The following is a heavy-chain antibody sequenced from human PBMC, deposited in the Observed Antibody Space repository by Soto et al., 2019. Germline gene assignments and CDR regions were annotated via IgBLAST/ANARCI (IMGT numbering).Heavy chain of an antibody. CDR1: GFTFSSYA. D-gene: IGHD3-10*01. V-gene: IGHV3-23*01. CDR3: ATSTGSRHYYYGMDV. CDR2: ISGSGGST. J-gene: IGHJ6*02. Sequence: VQLLESGGGLVQPGGSLRLSCAASGFTFSSYAMSWVRQAPGKGLEWVSAISGSGGSTYYADSVKGRFTISRDNSKNTLYLQMNSLRAEDTAVYYCATSTGSRHYYYGMDVWGQGTTVTVSS.